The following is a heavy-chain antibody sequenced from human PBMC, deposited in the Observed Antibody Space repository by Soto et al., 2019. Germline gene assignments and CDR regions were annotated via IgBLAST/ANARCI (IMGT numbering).Heavy chain of an antibody. CDR3: ERSYSSSLLDY. Sequence: SETLSLTCAVYGGSFSGYYWSWIRQPPGEGLEWTGEINHSGSTNYNPSLKSRVTISVDTSKNQFSLKLSSVTAADTAVYYCERSYSSSLLDYWGQGTLVTVSS. CDR1: GGSFSGYY. V-gene: IGHV4-34*01. J-gene: IGHJ4*02. D-gene: IGHD6-13*01. CDR2: INHSGST.